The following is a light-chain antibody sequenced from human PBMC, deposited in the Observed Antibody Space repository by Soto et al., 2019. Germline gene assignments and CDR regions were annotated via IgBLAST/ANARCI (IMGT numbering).Light chain of an antibody. CDR3: QQSYSTPRT. V-gene: IGKV1-39*01. Sequence: DIQMTQSPSSLSASVGDRVTITCRASQSISSYLNWFQQKPGKAPKLLIYAASILQSGVPSRFSGSGSGTDFTLTISSLQPEDFATYYCQQSYSTPRTFDQGTTVEIK. CDR1: QSISSY. CDR2: AAS. J-gene: IGKJ1*01.